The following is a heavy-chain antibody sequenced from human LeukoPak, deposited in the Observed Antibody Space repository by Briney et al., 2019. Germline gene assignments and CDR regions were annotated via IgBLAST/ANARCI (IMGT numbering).Heavy chain of an antibody. V-gene: IGHV3-11*01. CDR3: ARCSSFLPAALDV. CDR2: ISSSGSTI. CDR1: GFTFSDYY. D-gene: IGHD2-2*01. Sequence: GGSLRLSCAASGFTFSDYYMSWIRQAPGKGLEWVSYISSSGSTIYYADSVEGRFTISRDNAKNSLYLQMNSLRAEDTAVYYCARCSSFLPAALDVWGQGTTVTVSS. J-gene: IGHJ6*02.